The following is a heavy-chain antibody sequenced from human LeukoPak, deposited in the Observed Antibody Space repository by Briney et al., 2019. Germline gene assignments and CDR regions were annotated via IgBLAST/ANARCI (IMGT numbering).Heavy chain of an antibody. V-gene: IGHV1-3*01. CDR3: ARNIMGTTIFDY. CDR1: GYTFTTYA. J-gene: IGHJ4*02. Sequence: ASVKVSCKASGYTFTTYAMHWVRQAPGQRLEWMGWINVDNGDRQYSQKLQDRVSLTSDTAASIAYMELSSLRSEDTGVYYCARNIMGTTIFDYWGQGTLVTVSS. CDR2: INVDNGDR. D-gene: IGHD1-26*01.